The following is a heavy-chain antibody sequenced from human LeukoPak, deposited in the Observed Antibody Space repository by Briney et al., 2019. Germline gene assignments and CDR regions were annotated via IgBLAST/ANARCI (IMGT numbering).Heavy chain of an antibody. CDR3: ARVPMVRGAKGYFDY. V-gene: IGHV3-21*01. D-gene: IGHD3-10*01. Sequence: PGGSLRLSCAASGFTFSSYSMNWVRQAPGKGLEWVSSISSSSSYIYYADSVKGRFTISRDNAKNSLYLQMNSLRAEDTAVYYCARVPMVRGAKGYFDYWGQGTLVTVSS. CDR2: ISSSSSYI. CDR1: GFTFSSYS. J-gene: IGHJ4*02.